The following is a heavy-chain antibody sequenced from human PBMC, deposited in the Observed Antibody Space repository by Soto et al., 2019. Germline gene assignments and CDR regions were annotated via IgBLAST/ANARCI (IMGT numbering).Heavy chain of an antibody. CDR1: GFTFSNYG. CDR2: IWYDGSDK. Sequence: QVQLVESGGGVVQPGRSLRLSCAASGFTFSNYGMHWVHQAPGKGLEWVSVIWYDGSDKYYADSVKGRFTISRDNSKNTLYLQMNGLRTEDTAVYYCATDQGIYWGQGTLVTVSS. J-gene: IGHJ4*02. D-gene: IGHD6-13*01. CDR3: ATDQGIY. V-gene: IGHV3-33*01.